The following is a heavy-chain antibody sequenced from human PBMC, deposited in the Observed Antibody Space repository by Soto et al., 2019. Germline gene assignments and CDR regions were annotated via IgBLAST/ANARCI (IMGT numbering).Heavy chain of an antibody. Sequence: QVQLVQSGAEVKKPGASVKVSCKASGYTFTSYGIAWVRQAPGQGLEWMGWVNIYDGRTNYAQKFQGRVTMTADTSTSTVYLELRSLRSDDTAIYYCARERGGYSYGDYWGQGTLVTVSS. D-gene: IGHD5-18*01. V-gene: IGHV1-18*01. CDR3: ARERGGYSYGDY. J-gene: IGHJ4*02. CDR2: VNIYDGRT. CDR1: GYTFTSYG.